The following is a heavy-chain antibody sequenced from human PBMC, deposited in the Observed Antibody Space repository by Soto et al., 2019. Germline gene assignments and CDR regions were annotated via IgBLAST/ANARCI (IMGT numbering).Heavy chain of an antibody. D-gene: IGHD3-3*01. CDR1: GGSFSGYY. Sequence: QVQLQQWGAGLLKPSETLSLTCAVYGGSFSGYYWRWIRQPPGKGLEWIGEINHSGSTNYNPSLKSRVTISVDTSKNQFSLKLSSVTAADTAVYYCARINFGVVIGYGMDVWGQGTTVTVSS. CDR3: ARINFGVVIGYGMDV. J-gene: IGHJ6*02. V-gene: IGHV4-34*01. CDR2: INHSGST.